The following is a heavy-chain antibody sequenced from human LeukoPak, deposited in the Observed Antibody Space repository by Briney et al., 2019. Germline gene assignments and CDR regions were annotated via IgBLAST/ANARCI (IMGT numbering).Heavy chain of an antibody. D-gene: IGHD2-21*02. V-gene: IGHV4-4*07. CDR1: GGSISSYY. Sequence: PSETLSLTCTVSGGSISSYYWSWIRQPAGKGLEWIGRIYTSGSTNYNPSLKSRVTMSVDASKNQFSLKLSSVTAADTAVYYCARDNQVTPYNWFDPWGQGTLVTVSS. CDR2: IYTSGST. J-gene: IGHJ5*02. CDR3: ARDNQVTPYNWFDP.